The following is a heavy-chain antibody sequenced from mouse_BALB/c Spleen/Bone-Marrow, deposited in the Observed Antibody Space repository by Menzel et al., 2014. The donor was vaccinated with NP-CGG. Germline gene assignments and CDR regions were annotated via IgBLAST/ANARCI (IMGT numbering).Heavy chain of an antibody. CDR2: IDPANGNT. Sequence: VQLQQSGAELVKPEASVKLSCTASGFNIKDTYMHWVKQRPEQGLEWSGRIDPANGNTKYDPKFQGKATITADTSSNTAYLQLSSLTSEDTAVYYCAGFGITKEEGYYYAMDYWGQGTSVTVSS. V-gene: IGHV14-3*02. CDR3: AGFGITKEEGYYYAMDY. CDR1: GFNIKDTY. J-gene: IGHJ4*01. D-gene: IGHD2-4*01.